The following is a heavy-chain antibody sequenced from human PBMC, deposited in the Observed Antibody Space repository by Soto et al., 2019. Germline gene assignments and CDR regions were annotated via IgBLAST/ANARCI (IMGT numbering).Heavy chain of an antibody. V-gene: IGHV4-61*01. D-gene: IGHD5-18*01. CDR3: ARVSPRQLLFDY. Sequence: SETLSLTCTVSGGSVSSGSYYWSWIRQPPGKELEWIGYIYYSGSTNYNPSLKSRVTISVDTSKNQFSLKLTSVTAADTAVYYCARVSPRQLLFDYCGQGTLVTVS. CDR2: IYYSGST. CDR1: GGSVSSGSYY. J-gene: IGHJ4*02.